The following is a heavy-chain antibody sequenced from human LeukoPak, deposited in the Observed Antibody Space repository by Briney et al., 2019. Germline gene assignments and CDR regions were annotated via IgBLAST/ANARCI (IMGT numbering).Heavy chain of an antibody. CDR2: IWYDGSDK. D-gene: IGHD2-21*02. V-gene: IGHV3-33*06. CDR1: GFTFSTYG. CDR3: AKGDGHLNLRFDY. J-gene: IGHJ4*02. Sequence: PGGSLRLSCGASGFTFSTYGVHWVRQAPGKGLEWVAVIWYDGSDKYYADSVKGRFTISRDNSKNTLYLQMNSLRVEDTAVYYCAKGDGHLNLRFDYWGQGTLVTVSS.